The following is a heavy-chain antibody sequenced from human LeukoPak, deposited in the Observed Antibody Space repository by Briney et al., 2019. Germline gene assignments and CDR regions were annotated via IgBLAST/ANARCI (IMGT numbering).Heavy chain of an antibody. CDR2: IFCGDSDT. CDR3: ARRGGSSGAIGHDAFEI. J-gene: IGHJ3*02. CDR1: GYSFSNYW. Sequence: GESLKISCKGSGYSFSNYWIGWVRQMPGKGLEWMGIIFCGDSDTRYSPSFQGQVTISTDRSISTAYLQWSSLKASDSAMYYCARRGGSSGAIGHDAFEIWGQGTMVTVSS. D-gene: IGHD3-16*01. V-gene: IGHV5-51*01.